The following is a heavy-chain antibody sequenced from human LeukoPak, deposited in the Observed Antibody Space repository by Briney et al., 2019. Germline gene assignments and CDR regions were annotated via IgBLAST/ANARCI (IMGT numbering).Heavy chain of an antibody. Sequence: SETLSLTCLVSGGSIRNYYWSRIRPPPGKGLEWIGNIHYSGNINYNPSIKSRVSLSADTSKSQLSLRLSSVTAADSAVYYCARIGSGCPLDWGQGTLVTVSS. V-gene: IGHV4-59*01. D-gene: IGHD6-19*01. CDR2: IHYSGNI. J-gene: IGHJ4*02. CDR1: GGSIRNYY. CDR3: ARIGSGCPLD.